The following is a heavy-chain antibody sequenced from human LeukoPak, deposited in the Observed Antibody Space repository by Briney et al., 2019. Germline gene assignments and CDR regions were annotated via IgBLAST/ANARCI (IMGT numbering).Heavy chain of an antibody. V-gene: IGHV1-69*04. CDR1: GGTFSSYA. J-gene: IGHJ5*02. CDR3: AREVQYYDFWSAQPRGNWFDP. D-gene: IGHD3-3*01. CDR2: IIPILGIA. Sequence: ASVKVSCKASGGTFSSYAISWVRQAPGQGLEWMGRIIPILGIANYAQKFQGRVTITADKSTSTAYMELSSLRSEDTAVYYCAREVQYYDFWSAQPRGNWFDPWGQGTLVTVSS.